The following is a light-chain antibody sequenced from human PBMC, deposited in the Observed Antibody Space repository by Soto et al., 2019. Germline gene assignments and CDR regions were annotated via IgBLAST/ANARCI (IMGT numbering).Light chain of an antibody. V-gene: IGKV1-5*01. J-gene: IGKJ5*01. CDR1: QTISRW. CDR2: DAS. CDR3: HSSV. Sequence: DVEQAKTLYTLSPRIINKINITCRASQTISRWVAWYQQKPGRAPKLLIYDASTLESGVPSRFSGSRSETEFTLPIRRLQRDDFATYFCHSSVFGQGTRLEIK.